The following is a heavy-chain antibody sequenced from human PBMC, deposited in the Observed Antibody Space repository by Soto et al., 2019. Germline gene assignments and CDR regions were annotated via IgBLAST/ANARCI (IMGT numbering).Heavy chain of an antibody. Sequence: ASVKVSCKASGYTFTSYYMHWVRQAPGQGLEWMGIINPSGGSTSYAQKFQGRVTMTRDTSTSTVYMELSSLRSEDTAVYYCASGNSSGWYDLDEFHIWGPGPRVTV. CDR3: ASGNSSGWYDLDEFHI. V-gene: IGHV1-46*01. CDR1: GYTFTSYY. CDR2: INPSGGST. J-gene: IGHJ3*02. D-gene: IGHD6-19*01.